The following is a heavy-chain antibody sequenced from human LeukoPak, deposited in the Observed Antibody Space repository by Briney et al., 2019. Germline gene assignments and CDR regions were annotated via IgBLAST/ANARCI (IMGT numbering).Heavy chain of an antibody. CDR3: ARAYYDILTGYSDAFDI. CDR1: GFTFSSYW. V-gene: IGHV3-7*03. J-gene: IGHJ3*02. Sequence: PGGSLRLSCAASGFTFSSYWMSWVRQAPGKGLEWVANIKQDGSEKYYVDSVKGRFTISRDNAKNSLYLQMNSLRAEDTAVYYCARAYYDILTGYSDAFDIWGQGTMVTVPS. D-gene: IGHD3-9*01. CDR2: IKQDGSEK.